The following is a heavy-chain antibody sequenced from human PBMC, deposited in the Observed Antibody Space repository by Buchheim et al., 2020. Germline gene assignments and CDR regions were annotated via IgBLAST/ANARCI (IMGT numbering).Heavy chain of an antibody. Sequence: EVQLVESGGGLVQPGGSLRLSCAASGFTFSSYWMHWVRQAPGKGLVWVSRMNSDAGSSTCYADSVKGRFTISSDSAKNMLYLQRNSLRAEDTAVYYCARGGSTSNLFDYWGQGTL. CDR1: GFTFSSYW. CDR3: ARGGSTSNLFDY. V-gene: IGHV3-74*01. D-gene: IGHD6-6*01. CDR2: MNSDAGSST. J-gene: IGHJ4*02.